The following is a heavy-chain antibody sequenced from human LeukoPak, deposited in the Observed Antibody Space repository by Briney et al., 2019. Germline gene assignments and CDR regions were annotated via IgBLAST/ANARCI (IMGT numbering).Heavy chain of an antibody. V-gene: IGHV3-30*02. CDR3: AKEGHSRGWYPTAVDTYFDY. CDR1: GFAFSSYG. D-gene: IGHD6-19*01. J-gene: IGHJ4*02. CDR2: IRYDASNR. Sequence: GGSLRLSCAASGFAFSSYGLHWVRQAPGKGLEGVAFIRYDASNRYYADSVKGRFTISRDNSKNTLYLQMNSLRPEGTAVYYCAKEGHSRGWYPTAVDTYFDYWGQGTLVTVSS.